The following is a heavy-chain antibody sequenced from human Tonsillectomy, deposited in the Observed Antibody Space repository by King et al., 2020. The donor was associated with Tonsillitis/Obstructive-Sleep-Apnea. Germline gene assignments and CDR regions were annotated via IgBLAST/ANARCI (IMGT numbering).Heavy chain of an antibody. CDR1: GFTFSSYA. Sequence: VQLVESGGGVVQPGRSLRLSCAASGFTFSSYALHWVRQAPGKGLEWVAVIWYDGSNKFYADSVKGRFTISRDNSKNTLYLQMSSLRAEDTAVYYCARDRAGLTGTNNWFDPWGQGNLVTVS. J-gene: IGHJ5*02. D-gene: IGHD1-20*01. CDR2: IWYDGSNK. CDR3: ARDRAGLTGTNNWFDP. V-gene: IGHV3-30*04.